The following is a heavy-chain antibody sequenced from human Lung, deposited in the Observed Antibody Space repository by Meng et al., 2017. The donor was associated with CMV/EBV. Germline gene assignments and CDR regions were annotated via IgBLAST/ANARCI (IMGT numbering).Heavy chain of an antibody. J-gene: IGHJ4*02. CDR1: GFTFNTYA. V-gene: IGHV3-23*01. D-gene: IGHD2-15*01. CDR2: ISGNGGVT. Sequence: GEXXKISCAASGFTFNTYAMTWVRQAPGRGLESVSIISGNGGVTYYADSVKGRFTISRDNSKNTVYLQMNSLRAEDTAVYYCSKDLRYIVVRVGARAHGGQGTRATVPS. CDR3: SKDLRYIVVRVGARAH.